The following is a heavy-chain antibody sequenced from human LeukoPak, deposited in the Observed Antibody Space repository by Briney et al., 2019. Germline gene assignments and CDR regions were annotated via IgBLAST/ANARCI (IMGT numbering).Heavy chain of an antibody. CDR1: GFPFSYYY. CDR3: AREAGTGDY. Sequence: GGSLRLSCAASGFPFSYYYMSWIRQAPGKGLEWVASIKHDGSEKYYLDSVKGRFTISRDNAKNSLYLQMNSLRAEDTAVYYCAREAGTGDYWGQGTLVTVSS. CDR2: IKHDGSEK. D-gene: IGHD6-13*01. V-gene: IGHV3-7*01. J-gene: IGHJ4*02.